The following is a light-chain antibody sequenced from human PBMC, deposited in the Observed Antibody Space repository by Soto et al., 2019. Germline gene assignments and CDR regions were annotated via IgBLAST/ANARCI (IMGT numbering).Light chain of an antibody. CDR3: SSYAGSSNV. V-gene: IGLV2-8*01. Sequence: QSALTHPPSASGSPGQSVAISFTGTSSDVGGYNDVSWYQQHPGKAPKLMIDEVNKRPSGVPDRFSGSKSGNTASLNVSGLQAEDEADYYCSSYAGSSNVFGTGTKLTVL. CDR1: SSDVGGYND. CDR2: EVN. J-gene: IGLJ1*01.